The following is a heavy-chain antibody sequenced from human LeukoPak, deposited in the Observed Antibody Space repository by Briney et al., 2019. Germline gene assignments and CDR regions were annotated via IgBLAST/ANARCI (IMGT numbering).Heavy chain of an antibody. Sequence: GGSLRRSCAASGFTFSNAWMSWVRQAPGKGLEWVGRIKSKTDGGTTDYAAPVKGRFTISRDDSKNTLYLQMNSLKTEDTAVYYCTTDTVAVPAFDYWGQGTLVTVSS. CDR1: GFTFSNAW. D-gene: IGHD4-17*01. CDR2: IKSKTDGGTT. CDR3: TTDTVAVPAFDY. V-gene: IGHV3-15*01. J-gene: IGHJ4*02.